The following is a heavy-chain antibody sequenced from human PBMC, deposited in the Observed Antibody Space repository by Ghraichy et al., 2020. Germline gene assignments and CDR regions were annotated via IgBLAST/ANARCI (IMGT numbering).Heavy chain of an antibody. CDR3: ARGLKRYFDWLLSKIDY. CDR1: GFTFSSYA. Sequence: GGSLRLSCAASGFTFSSYAMHWVRQAPGKGLEWLAVISYDGSNKYYADSVKGRFTISRDNSKNTLYLQMNSLRAEDTAVYYCARGLKRYFDWLLSKIDYWGQGTLVTVSS. J-gene: IGHJ4*02. V-gene: IGHV3-30*04. CDR2: ISYDGSNK. D-gene: IGHD3-9*01.